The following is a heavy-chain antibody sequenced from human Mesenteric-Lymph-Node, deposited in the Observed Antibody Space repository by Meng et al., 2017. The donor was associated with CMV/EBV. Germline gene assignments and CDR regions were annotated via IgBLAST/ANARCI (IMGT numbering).Heavy chain of an antibody. V-gene: IGHV4-61*08. CDR3: AKSRSSTPGIVDD. Sequence: VQLQGSGPGMVKPSETLSFSCMGSGVSVTSGAYHWSWIRQSPGKGLEWIGYIYGTGITIYNPSLKSRVTILLETSKNQFSLKLNSVTTADTAVYYCAKSRSSTPGIVDDWGQGTLVTVSS. CDR1: GVSVTSGAYH. J-gene: IGHJ4*02. D-gene: IGHD2/OR15-2a*01. CDR2: IYGTGIT.